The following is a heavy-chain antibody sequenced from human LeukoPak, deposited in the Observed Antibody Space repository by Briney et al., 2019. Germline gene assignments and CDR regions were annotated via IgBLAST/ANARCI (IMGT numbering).Heavy chain of an antibody. V-gene: IGHV3-74*01. CDR1: GFTFSRYR. J-gene: IGHJ3*02. CDR3: ARDQWGAEDAFDI. Sequence: GGSLRLSCAASGFTFSRYRMHWVRQAPGKGLVWVSRINSDGSDTNYADSVKGPFTISRDNAKNTLYLQMNSLRAEDTAVYYCARDQWGAEDAFDIWGQGTTVTVSS. D-gene: IGHD1-26*01. CDR2: INSDGSDT.